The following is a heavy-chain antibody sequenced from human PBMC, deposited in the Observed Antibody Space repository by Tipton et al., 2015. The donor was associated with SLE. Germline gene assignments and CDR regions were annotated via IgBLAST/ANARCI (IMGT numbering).Heavy chain of an antibody. J-gene: IGHJ4*02. V-gene: IGHV4-39*01. Sequence: TLSLTCTVSGGSISGTSHYWGWIRQSPGKGLEWLGSIYYSGTTYYNPSLKSRVTISVDTSKNQTSLKLRSVTATDTAVYYCANQNWNYYFWGQGNLVTVSS. CDR3: ANQNWNYYF. D-gene: IGHD1-7*01. CDR2: IYYSGTT. CDR1: GGSISGTSHY.